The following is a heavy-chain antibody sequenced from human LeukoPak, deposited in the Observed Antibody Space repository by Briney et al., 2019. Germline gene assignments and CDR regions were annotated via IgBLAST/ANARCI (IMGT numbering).Heavy chain of an antibody. V-gene: IGHV1-69*04. CDR3: AGGVYGDYLGRYFDL. J-gene: IGHJ2*01. D-gene: IGHD4-17*01. CDR1: GGTFSSYA. Sequence: SVKVSCEASGGTFSSYAISWVRQAPGQGLEWMGRIIPILGIANYAQKFQGRVTITADKSTSTAYMELSSLRSEDTAVYYCAGGVYGDYLGRYFDLWGRGTLVTVSS. CDR2: IIPILGIA.